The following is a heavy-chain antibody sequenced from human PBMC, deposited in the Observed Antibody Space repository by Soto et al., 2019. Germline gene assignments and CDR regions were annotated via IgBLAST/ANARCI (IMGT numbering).Heavy chain of an antibody. CDR1: GFTFDDYA. J-gene: IGHJ5*02. Sequence: DVQLVESGGGLVQPGRSLRLSCAASGFTFDDYAMHWVRQAPGKGLEWVSGISWNSGSIGYADSVKGRFTISRDNAKNSLYLQMNSLRAEDTAVYYCAKDRGREVPYNGFDPWGQGTLVTVSS. CDR3: AKDRGREVPYNGFDP. D-gene: IGHD1-26*01. V-gene: IGHV3-9*01. CDR2: ISWNSGSI.